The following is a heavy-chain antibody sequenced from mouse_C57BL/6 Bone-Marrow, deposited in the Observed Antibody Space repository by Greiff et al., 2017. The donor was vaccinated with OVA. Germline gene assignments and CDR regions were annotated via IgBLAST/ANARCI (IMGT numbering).Heavy chain of an antibody. D-gene: IGHD2-2*01. V-gene: IGHV1-74*01. J-gene: IGHJ4*01. CDR2: IHPSDSDT. Sequence: QVQLQQPGAELVKPGASVKVSCKASGYTFTSYWMHWVKQRPGQGLEWIGRIHPSDSDTNYNQKFKGKATLTVDKSSSTAYMQLSSLTSEDSAVYYCAIRNLDPLWLRRGYYYAMDYWGQGTSVTVSS. CDR3: AIRNLDPLWLRRGYYYAMDY. CDR1: GYTFTSYW.